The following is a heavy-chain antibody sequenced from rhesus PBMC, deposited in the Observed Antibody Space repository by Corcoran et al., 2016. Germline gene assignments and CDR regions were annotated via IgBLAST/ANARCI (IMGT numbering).Heavy chain of an antibody. CDR1: GGSISSGSYY. J-gene: IGHJ4*01. CDR3: ARDYGSRFDY. V-gene: IGHV4-122*02. D-gene: IGHD4-29*01. Sequence: QVQLQESGPGLVKPSETLSLTCAVSGGSISSGSYYWSWIRQPPGKGLEWIGYITYSGSTSYNPSLKSRVTISRDTSKNQFSLKLSSVTAADTAVYYCARDYGSRFDYWGQGVLVTVSS. CDR2: ITYSGST.